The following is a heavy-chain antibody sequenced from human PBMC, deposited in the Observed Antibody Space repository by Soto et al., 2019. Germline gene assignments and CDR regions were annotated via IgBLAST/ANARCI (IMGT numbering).Heavy chain of an antibody. CDR2: IYYSGST. J-gene: IGHJ4*02. D-gene: IGHD6-19*01. CDR1: GGSISSYY. Sequence: PSETLSLTCTVSGGSISSYYWSWIRQPPGKGLEWIGYIYYSGSTNYNPSLKSRVTISVDTSKNQFSLKLSSVTAADTAVYYCARAVADDVIDYWGQGTLVTVSS. CDR3: ARAVADDVIDY. V-gene: IGHV4-59*08.